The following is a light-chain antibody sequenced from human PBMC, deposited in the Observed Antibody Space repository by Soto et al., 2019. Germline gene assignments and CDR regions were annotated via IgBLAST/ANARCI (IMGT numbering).Light chain of an antibody. CDR2: DVS. CDR1: SSDVGGYKY. CDR3: ISYTTSSTWV. V-gene: IGLV2-14*01. J-gene: IGLJ3*02. Sequence: QSVLTQPASVSGSPGQSITISCTGTSSDVGGYKYVSWYQQHPGKAPKLILYDVSNRPSGLSTRFSGSKSGNTASLTISGLQAEDEADYYCISYTTSSTWVFGGGTKVTVL.